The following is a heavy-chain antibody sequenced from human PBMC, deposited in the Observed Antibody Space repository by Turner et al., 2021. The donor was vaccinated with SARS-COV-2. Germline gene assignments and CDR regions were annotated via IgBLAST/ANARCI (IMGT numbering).Heavy chain of an antibody. CDR3: ARDPRAGIDY. CDR1: GGSFIGYH. Sequence: QVHLQQWGAGLLKPSETLSLTGGVDGGSFIGYHWTWVRQPPGKGLQWIGEVTYSGSTNYNPSLRGRLTISVDMSKNHFSLNLISVTAADTAMYYCARDPRAGIDYWGQGTLVTVSS. CDR2: VTYSGST. D-gene: IGHD3-10*01. V-gene: IGHV4-34*01. J-gene: IGHJ4*02.